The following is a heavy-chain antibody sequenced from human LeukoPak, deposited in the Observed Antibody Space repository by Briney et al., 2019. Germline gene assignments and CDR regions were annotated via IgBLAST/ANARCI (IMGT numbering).Heavy chain of an antibody. V-gene: IGHV4-39*07. CDR1: GGSISSSSYY. J-gene: IGHJ5*02. D-gene: IGHD3-22*01. CDR3: ARSEDYYDNSGYYPS. CDR2: IYYSGST. Sequence: SETLSLTCTVSGGSISSSSYYWGWIRQPPGKGLEWIGSIYYSGSTYYNPSLKSRVTISVDTSKNQFSLKLSSVTAADTAVYYCARSEDYYDNSGYYPSWGQGTLVTVSS.